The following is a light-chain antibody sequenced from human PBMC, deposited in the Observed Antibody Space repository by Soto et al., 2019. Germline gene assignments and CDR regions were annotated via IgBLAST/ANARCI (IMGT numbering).Light chain of an antibody. CDR1: QSISSW. CDR2: DAS. V-gene: IGKV1-5*01. Sequence: DIQMTQSPSTLSASVGDSVTITCRASQSISSWLAWYQQKPGKAPKLLIYDASSLESGVPSRFSGSGSGTEFTLTISSLQPDEFATYYCQQYNSYSWTFGQGTKVDIK. CDR3: QQYNSYSWT. J-gene: IGKJ1*01.